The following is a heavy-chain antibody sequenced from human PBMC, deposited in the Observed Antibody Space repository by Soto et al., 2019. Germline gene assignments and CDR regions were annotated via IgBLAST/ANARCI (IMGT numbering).Heavy chain of an antibody. J-gene: IGHJ6*02. Sequence: GGSLRLSCAASGFTFSSYAMHWVRQAPGKGLEWVAVISYDGSNKYYADSVKGRFTISRDNSKNTLYLQMNSLRAEDTAVYYCARDGNWNFFYGMDVWGQGTTVTVSS. D-gene: IGHD1-20*01. CDR3: ARDGNWNFFYGMDV. CDR2: ISYDGSNK. CDR1: GFTFSSYA. V-gene: IGHV3-30-3*01.